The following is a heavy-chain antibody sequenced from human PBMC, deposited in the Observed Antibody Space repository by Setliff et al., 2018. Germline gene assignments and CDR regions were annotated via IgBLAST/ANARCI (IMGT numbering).Heavy chain of an antibody. J-gene: IGHJ4*02. CDR3: LRLVRYCSRTTCQRTLGDEV. CDR1: GYTFSESI. V-gene: IGHV1-18*01. Sequence: GASVKVSCKASGYTFSESIVSWVRQAPGQGLEWMGWIGVYTGRTSSAQKFQDRLTMMTEKSTNMAYMELRGLTSNDTAVYYCLRLVRYCSRTTCQRTLGDEVWGQGTRVTVSS. D-gene: IGHD2-8*01. CDR2: IGVYTGRT.